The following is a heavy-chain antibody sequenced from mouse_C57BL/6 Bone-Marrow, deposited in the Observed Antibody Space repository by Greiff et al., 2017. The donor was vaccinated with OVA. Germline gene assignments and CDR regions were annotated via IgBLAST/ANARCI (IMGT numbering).Heavy chain of an antibody. Sequence: VQVVESGPGLVAPSQSLSITCTVSGFSLTSYAISWVRQPPGKGLEWLGVIWTGGGTNYNSALKSRLSISKDNSKSQVFLKMNSLQTDDTARYYCARNPHWDYYYAMDYWGQGTSVTVSS. CDR2: IWTGGGT. V-gene: IGHV2-9-1*01. CDR3: ARNPHWDYYYAMDY. J-gene: IGHJ4*01. D-gene: IGHD4-1*01. CDR1: GFSLTSYA.